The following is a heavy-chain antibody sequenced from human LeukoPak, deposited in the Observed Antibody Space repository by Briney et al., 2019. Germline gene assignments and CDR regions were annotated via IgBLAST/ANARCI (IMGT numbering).Heavy chain of an antibody. CDR2: ISHSGST. D-gene: IGHD3-10*01. Sequence: SETLSLTCAVYGGSFSGYYWSWIRQPPGKGLEWIGEISHSGSTNYNPSLKSRVTISVDTSKNQFSLKLSSVTAADTAVYYCAREGRGYYDFDYWGQGTLVTVSS. CDR3: AREGRGYYDFDY. V-gene: IGHV4-34*01. J-gene: IGHJ4*02. CDR1: GGSFSGYY.